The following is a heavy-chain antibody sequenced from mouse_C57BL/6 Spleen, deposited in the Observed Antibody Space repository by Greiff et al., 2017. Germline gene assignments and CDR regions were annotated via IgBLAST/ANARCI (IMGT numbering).Heavy chain of an antibody. CDR3: ARYYYSNYGGYFDV. J-gene: IGHJ1*03. V-gene: IGHV1-50*01. Sequence: VQLQQPGAELVKPGASVKLSCKASGYTFTSYWMQWVKQRPGQGLEWIGEIDPSDSYTNYNQKFKGKATLTVDTSSSTAYMQLSSLTSEDSAVYYCARYYYSNYGGYFDVWGTGTTVTVSS. CDR2: IDPSDSYT. D-gene: IGHD2-5*01. CDR1: GYTFTSYW.